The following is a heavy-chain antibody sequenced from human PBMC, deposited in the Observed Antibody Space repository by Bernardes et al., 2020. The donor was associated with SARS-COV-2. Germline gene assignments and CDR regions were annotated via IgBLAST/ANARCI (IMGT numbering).Heavy chain of an antibody. D-gene: IGHD2-15*01. J-gene: IGHJ4*02. CDR3: ARALISDCSGGSCYPDYGDYFDY. CDR2: ISGFNGDT. CDR1: GYAFRSYG. V-gene: IGHV1-18*01. Sequence: ASVKVSCEACGYAFRSYGISWARQAPGQGLEWMGWISGFNGDTSYIQKIQDRVTMTTDTSTSTAYMELKSLRSDDTAVYYCARALISDCSGGSCYPDYGDYFDYWGQGTLLTVSS.